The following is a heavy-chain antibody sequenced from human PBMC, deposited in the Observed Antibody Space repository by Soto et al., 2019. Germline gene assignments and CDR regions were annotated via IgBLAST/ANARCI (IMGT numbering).Heavy chain of an antibody. Sequence: GGSLRLSCAASGFSFNNYGMHWVRQASGKGLEWVAVSWYDGSQTRYADSVRGRFTISRDNFQNSLYLHMDSLKAEDTAMYYCARDFTAGATYNSVYYYDIDVWERGTTVSIAS. D-gene: IGHD1-1*01. CDR1: GFSFNNYG. CDR3: ARDFTAGATYNSVYYYDIDV. CDR2: SWYDGSQT. J-gene: IGHJ6*01. V-gene: IGHV3-33*01.